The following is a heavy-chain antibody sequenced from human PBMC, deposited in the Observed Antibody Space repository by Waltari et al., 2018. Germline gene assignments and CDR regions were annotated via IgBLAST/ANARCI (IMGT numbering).Heavy chain of an antibody. CDR2: IYHSGST. D-gene: IGHD6-19*01. Sequence: QVQLQESGPGLVKPSQTLSLTCTVSGGSISSGGYYWSWIRQHPGKGLEWIGYIYHSGSTYYNPALKSRVTISVDRSKNQFSLKLSSVTAADTAVYYCARDSRVSSGWYPPYYYYGMDVWGQGTTVTVSS. CDR1: GGSISSGGYY. CDR3: ARDSRVSSGWYPPYYYYGMDV. J-gene: IGHJ6*02. V-gene: IGHV4-31*03.